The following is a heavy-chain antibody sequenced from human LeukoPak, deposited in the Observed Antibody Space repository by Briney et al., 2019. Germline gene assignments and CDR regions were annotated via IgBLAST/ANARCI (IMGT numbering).Heavy chain of an antibody. CDR1: GFSFSNYW. CDR3: ARDANYHVSSDYYDAFDI. J-gene: IGHJ3*02. CDR2: IRGDESRK. D-gene: IGHD3-22*01. Sequence: GGSLRLSCAASGFSFSNYWMTWLRQAPGKGLEWVANIRGDESRKYYLDSVTGRFTISRDNAKNSLYLQMNSLRAEDTAVYYCARDANYHVSSDYYDAFDIWGQGTMVTVSS. V-gene: IGHV3-7*01.